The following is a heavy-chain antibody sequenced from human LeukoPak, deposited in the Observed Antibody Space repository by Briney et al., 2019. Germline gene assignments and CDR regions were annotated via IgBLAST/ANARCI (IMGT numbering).Heavy chain of an antibody. V-gene: IGHV3-21*01. D-gene: IGHD3-16*02. Sequence: GGSLRLSCAASGFTFSSYSMNWVRQAPGKGLEWVSSISSSSSYIYYADSVKGRFTISRDNSKNTLYLQMNSLRAEDTAVYYCAKEVGYYVWGSYPPDYWGQGTLVTVSS. CDR3: AKEVGYYVWGSYPPDY. J-gene: IGHJ4*02. CDR2: ISSSSSYI. CDR1: GFTFSSYS.